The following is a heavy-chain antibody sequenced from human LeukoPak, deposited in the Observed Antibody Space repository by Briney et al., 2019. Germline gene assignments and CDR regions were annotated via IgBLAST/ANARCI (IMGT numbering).Heavy chain of an antibody. D-gene: IGHD5-18*01. V-gene: IGHV4-59*01. CDR2: IYSSGST. CDR1: GGSISSYF. Sequence: PSETLSLTCTVSGGSISSYFWSWIRQPPGKGLEWIGYIYSSGSTNYNPSLKSRVSISADTSKNEFSLKLRSVTAADTAVYFCARVDTSLVPDAFDIWGRGSMVTVSS. J-gene: IGHJ3*02. CDR3: ARVDTSLVPDAFDI.